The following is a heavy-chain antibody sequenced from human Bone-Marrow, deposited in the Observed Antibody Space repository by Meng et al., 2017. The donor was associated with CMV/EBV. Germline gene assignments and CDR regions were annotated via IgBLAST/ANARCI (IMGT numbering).Heavy chain of an antibody. J-gene: IGHJ4*02. CDR2: ISRTGSNT. CDR1: GFTFSSYW. V-gene: IGHV3-23*01. CDR3: AKDMEDYSLGY. D-gene: IGHD4-11*01. Sequence: GESLKISCAASGFTFSSYWMSWVRQAPGKGLEWVSVISRTGSNTYYADSVKGRFTISRDNSKNTLYLQMNSLRTEDTALYYCAKDMEDYSLGYWGQGTLVTVSS.